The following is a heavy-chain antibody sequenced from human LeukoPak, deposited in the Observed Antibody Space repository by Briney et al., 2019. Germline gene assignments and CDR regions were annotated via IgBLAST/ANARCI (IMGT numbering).Heavy chain of an antibody. CDR1: GFTFDDYG. CDR2: INWNGGST. D-gene: IGHD6-13*01. CDR3: ARMMADSSSSEEDAFDI. Sequence: PGGSLRLSCAASGFTFDDYGMSWVRQAPGKGLEWVSGINWNGGSTGYADSVKGRFTISRDNAKNSLYLQMNSLRAEDTALYHCARMMADSSSSEEDAFDIWGQGTMVTVSS. J-gene: IGHJ3*02. V-gene: IGHV3-20*01.